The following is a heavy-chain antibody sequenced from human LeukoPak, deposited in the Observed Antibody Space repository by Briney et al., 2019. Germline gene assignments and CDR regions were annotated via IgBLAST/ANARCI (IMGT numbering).Heavy chain of an antibody. V-gene: IGHV4-59*01. CDR3: ARVSGATITTYYGMDV. Sequence: SETLSLTCTVSGGSISSYYWSWIRQPPGKGLEWIGYIYYSGSTNYNPSLKSRVTISVDTSKNQFSLKLSSVTAADTAVYYCARVSGATITTYYGMDVWGQGTTVTVS. CDR1: GGSISSYY. D-gene: IGHD5-12*01. CDR2: IYYSGST. J-gene: IGHJ6*02.